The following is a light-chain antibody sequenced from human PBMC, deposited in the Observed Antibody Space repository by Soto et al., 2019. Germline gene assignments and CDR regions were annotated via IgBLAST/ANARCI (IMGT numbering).Light chain of an antibody. J-gene: IGLJ3*02. CDR1: SSDVGVSTY. Sequence: QSVLTQPRSVSGSPGQSVTISCTGASSDVGVSTYVSWYQQHPGKAPKVMIYDVTKRPSGVPDRFSGSKSGNTASLTISGLQAGDEADYYCCSYAGSYTWVFGGGTKFTVL. CDR2: DVT. CDR3: CSYAGSYTWV. V-gene: IGLV2-11*01.